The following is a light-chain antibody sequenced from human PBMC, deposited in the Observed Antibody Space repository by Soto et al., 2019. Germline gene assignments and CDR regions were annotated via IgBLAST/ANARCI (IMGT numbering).Light chain of an antibody. CDR2: EDN. CDR3: QSYDATNQV. CDR1: SSSIASNY. V-gene: IGLV6-57*01. Sequence: LTQPHSVSESPGKTVIISCTRSSSSIASNYVQWYQQRPGSSPTTVIYEDNQRPSGVPDRFSGSIDSSSNSASLTISGLETEDEADYYFQSYDATNQVFGGGTKLTVL. J-gene: IGLJ3*02.